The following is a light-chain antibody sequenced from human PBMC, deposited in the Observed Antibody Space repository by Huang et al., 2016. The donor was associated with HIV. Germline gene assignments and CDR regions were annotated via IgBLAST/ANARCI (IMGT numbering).Light chain of an antibody. CDR3: QQYGSSPPMT. CDR1: QSVSSSY. Sequence: IVLTQSPGTLSLSPGERATLSCRASQSVSSSYLAWYQQKPGQAPRLLISGASRRATGIPDRFSGSGSGTDFTLTISRLEPEDFAVYYCQQYGSSPPMTFGPGTKVDIK. CDR2: GAS. V-gene: IGKV3-20*01. J-gene: IGKJ3*01.